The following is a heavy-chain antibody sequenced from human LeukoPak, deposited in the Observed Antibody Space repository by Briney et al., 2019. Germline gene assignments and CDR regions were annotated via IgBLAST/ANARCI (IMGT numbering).Heavy chain of an antibody. J-gene: IGHJ3*02. CDR1: GGSVSSNNHY. CDR2: ISYSGST. CDR3: ARSQWWGGAFDI. Sequence: SQTLSLTCSVSGGSVSSNNHYWTWIRQPPGKGLEWIGYISYSGSTYYNPSLKSRVTISVDTSKNQFSLKLSSVTAADTAVYYCARSQWWGGAFDIWGQGTMVTVSS. V-gene: IGHV4-30-4*01. D-gene: IGHD2-8*01.